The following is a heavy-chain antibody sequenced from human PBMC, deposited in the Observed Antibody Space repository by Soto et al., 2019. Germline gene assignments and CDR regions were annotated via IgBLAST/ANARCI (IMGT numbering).Heavy chain of an antibody. D-gene: IGHD2-8*01. CDR3: AKNGQPPYYYYGLDV. Sequence: QGHLVQSGAEVKKPGASVKVSCKTSAYTFTRYGISWVRQAPGQGLEWMGWISGYNGDTNYAQNPQDRVTMTIDTSTTTAYMELRSLTSDDTAVYYCAKNGQPPYYYYGLDVWGQGTTVTVSS. J-gene: IGHJ6*02. V-gene: IGHV1-18*01. CDR2: ISGYNGDT. CDR1: AYTFTRYG.